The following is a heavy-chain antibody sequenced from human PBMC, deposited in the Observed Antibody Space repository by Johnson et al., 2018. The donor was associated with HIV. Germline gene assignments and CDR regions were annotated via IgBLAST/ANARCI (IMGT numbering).Heavy chain of an antibody. D-gene: IGHD3-22*01. J-gene: IGHJ3*02. CDR3: ARRAYCDDRSGSACDI. CDR2: ISYDGTNK. CDR1: GFTFSDHY. Sequence: QVQLVESGGGLVQPGGSLRLSCAASGFTFSDHYMDWVRQAPGKGLEWVAFISYDGTNKYYADSVKGRFTISRDNSKNTLYLQMNSLRAEDTAVYYCARRAYCDDRSGSACDIWGQGTMVTVSS. V-gene: IGHV3-30*03.